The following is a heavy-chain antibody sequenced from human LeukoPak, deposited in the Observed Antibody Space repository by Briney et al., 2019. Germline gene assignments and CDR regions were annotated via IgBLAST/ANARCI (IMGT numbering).Heavy chain of an antibody. CDR3: ARGFFATGFEY. V-gene: IGHV6-1*01. J-gene: IGHJ4*02. CDR2: TYYKSKWYN. D-gene: IGHD1-1*01. CDR1: GDSVSSNSAA. Sequence: SQTLSLTCAISGDSVSSNSAAWNWIRQSPSRGLEWLGRTYYKSKWYNEYAVSVKSRVIINSDTSKNQFSLQLNSVTPDDTAVYYCARGFFATGFEYWGREPWSPSPQ.